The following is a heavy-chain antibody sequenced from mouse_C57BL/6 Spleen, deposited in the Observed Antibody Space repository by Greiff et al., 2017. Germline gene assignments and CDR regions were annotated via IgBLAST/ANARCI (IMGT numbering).Heavy chain of an antibody. CDR3: ARVDAMDY. J-gene: IGHJ4*01. CDR2: INPSTGGT. CDR1: GYSFTGYY. Sequence: VQLQQSGPELVKPGASVKISCKASGYSFTGYYMNWVKQSPEKSLEWIGEINPSTGGTTYNQKFKAKATLTVDKSSSTAYMQLKSLTSEDSAVYYCARVDAMDYWGQGTSVTVSS. V-gene: IGHV1-42*01.